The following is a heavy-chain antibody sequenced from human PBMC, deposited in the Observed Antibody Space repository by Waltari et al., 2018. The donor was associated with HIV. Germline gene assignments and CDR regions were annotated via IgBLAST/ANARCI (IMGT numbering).Heavy chain of an antibody. CDR2: ISGRAGST. CDR1: GFTLTSHA. J-gene: IGHJ5*02. Sequence: EVQLLESGGGLVQPGESLSPSCAASGFTLTSHAMRWVRQTPGKGLEWVSVISGRAGSTYYADSVKGRFTISRDNSMNTLYLQMNSLRAEDTAVYYCAKEEAWFYSDSSGYTWGQGTLVTVSS. V-gene: IGHV3-23*01. CDR3: AKEEAWFYSDSSGYT. D-gene: IGHD3-22*01.